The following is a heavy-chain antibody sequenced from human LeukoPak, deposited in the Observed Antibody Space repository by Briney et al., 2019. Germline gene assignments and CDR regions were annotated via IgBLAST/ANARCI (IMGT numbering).Heavy chain of an antibody. CDR1: GGSFSGYY. J-gene: IGHJ6*03. Sequence: SETLSLTCAVYGGSFSGYYWSWIRQPPGKGLEWIGKINHSGSTNYNPSLKSRVTISVDTSKNQFSLKLSSVTAADTAVYYCARLRRHSLNYYYYYMDVWGKGTTVTVSS. V-gene: IGHV4-34*01. D-gene: IGHD2-15*01. CDR2: INHSGST. CDR3: ARLRRHSLNYYYYYMDV.